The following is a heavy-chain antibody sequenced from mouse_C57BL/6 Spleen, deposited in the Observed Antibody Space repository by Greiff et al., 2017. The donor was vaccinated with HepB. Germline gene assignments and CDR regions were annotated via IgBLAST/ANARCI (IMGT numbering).Heavy chain of an antibody. V-gene: IGHV1-55*01. CDR1: GYTFTSYW. J-gene: IGHJ4*01. CDR3: ARERDYDDAWAMDY. Sequence: QVQLQQPGAELVKPGASVKMSCKASGYTFTSYWITWVKQRPGQGLEWIGDIYPGSGSTNYNEKFKSKATLTVDTSSSTAYMQLSSLTSEDSAVYYCARERDYDDAWAMDYWGQGTSVTVSS. D-gene: IGHD2-4*01. CDR2: IYPGSGST.